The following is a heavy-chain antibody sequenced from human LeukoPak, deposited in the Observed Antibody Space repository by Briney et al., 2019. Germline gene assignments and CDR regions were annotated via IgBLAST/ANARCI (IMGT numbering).Heavy chain of an antibody. V-gene: IGHV3-23*01. CDR3: AKDTYSSGWYPNY. J-gene: IGHJ4*02. D-gene: IGHD6-19*01. CDR2: ISGSGGST. CDR1: GFTFSSYA. Sequence: GGSLRLSCAASGFTFSSYAMSWVRQAPGQGLEWVSAISGSGGSTYYADSVKGRFTISRDNSKNTLYLQMNSLRAEDTAVYYCAKDTYSSGWYPNYWGQGTLVTVSS.